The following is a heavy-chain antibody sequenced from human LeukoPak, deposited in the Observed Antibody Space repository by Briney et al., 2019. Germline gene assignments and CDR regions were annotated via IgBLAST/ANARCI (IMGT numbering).Heavy chain of an antibody. J-gene: IGHJ5*02. Sequence: GGSLSLSCAASGFTFSSYAMHWVRQAPGKGLEWVAVISYDGSNKYYADSVKGRFTISRGNSKNTLYLQMNSLRAEDTAVYYCARVRGVRGPGGWFDPWGQGTLVTVSS. CDR2: ISYDGSNK. CDR3: ARVRGVRGPGGWFDP. CDR1: GFTFSSYA. D-gene: IGHD3-10*01. V-gene: IGHV3-30-3*01.